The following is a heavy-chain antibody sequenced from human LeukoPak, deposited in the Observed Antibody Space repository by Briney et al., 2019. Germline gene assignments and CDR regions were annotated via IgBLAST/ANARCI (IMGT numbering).Heavy chain of an antibody. V-gene: IGHV3-11*01. D-gene: IGHD3-22*01. CDR1: GGSFSDYY. Sequence: LSLTCAVYGGSFSDYYMSWIRQAPGKGLEWVSYISSSGSTIYYADSVKGRFTISRDNAKNSLYLQMNSLRAEDTALYYCAKDMGPSITKDMGQLFSSGFEYFQHWGQGTLVTVSS. CDR3: AKDMGPSITKDMGQLFSSGFEYFQH. J-gene: IGHJ1*01. CDR2: ISSSGSTI.